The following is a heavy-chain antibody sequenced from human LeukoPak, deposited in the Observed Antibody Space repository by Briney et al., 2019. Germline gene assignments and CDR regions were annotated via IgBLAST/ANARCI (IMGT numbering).Heavy chain of an antibody. V-gene: IGHV3-48*03. CDR1: GFTLSSYE. Sequence: PGGSLRLSCAASGFTLSSYEMNWVRQAPGKGLEWVSYISSSGSTIYYADSVKGRFTISRDNAKNSLYLLMNSLRAEDTAVYYCARFSSWSFDYWGQGTLVTVSS. CDR2: ISSSGSTI. J-gene: IGHJ4*02. D-gene: IGHD6-13*01. CDR3: ARFSSWSFDY.